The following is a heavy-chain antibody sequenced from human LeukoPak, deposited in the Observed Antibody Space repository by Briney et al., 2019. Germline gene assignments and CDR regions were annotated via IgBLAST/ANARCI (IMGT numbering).Heavy chain of an antibody. CDR1: GFTFSSYA. CDR3: AREDIVVVVVDY. D-gene: IGHD2-15*01. Sequence: QPGGSLRLSCAASGFTFSSYAMHWVRQAPGKGLEWVAVISYDGSNKYYADSVKGRFTISRDNSKSTLYLQMNSLRAEDTAVYYCAREDIVVVVVDYWGQGTLVTVSS. CDR2: ISYDGSNK. J-gene: IGHJ4*02. V-gene: IGHV3-30-3*01.